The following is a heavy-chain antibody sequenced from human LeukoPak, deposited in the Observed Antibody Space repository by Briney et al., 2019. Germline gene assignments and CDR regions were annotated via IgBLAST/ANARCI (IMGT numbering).Heavy chain of an antibody. Sequence: GGSLRLSCAASGFTFSSYDMHWVRQATGKGLELVSAIGTAGDTYYPGSVKGRFTISRENAKNSLYLQMNSLRAGDTAVYYCARAGYGYLYFDLWGRGTLVTVSS. D-gene: IGHD5-18*01. V-gene: IGHV3-13*01. CDR2: IGTAGDT. CDR1: GFTFSSYD. CDR3: ARAGYGYLYFDL. J-gene: IGHJ2*01.